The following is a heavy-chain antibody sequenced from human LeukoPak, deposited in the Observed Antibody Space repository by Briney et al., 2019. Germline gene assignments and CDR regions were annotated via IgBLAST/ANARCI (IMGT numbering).Heavy chain of an antibody. Sequence: PGGSLRLSCAASGFTFSSYGINWVRQAPGKGLEWVSSIDVGSYAYYANSVKGRFTISRDNAKDSVYLQMNSLRADDAAVYYCARVRGAGLQYYYMDVWGKGTTVTVSS. J-gene: IGHJ6*03. CDR3: ARVRGAGLQYYYMDV. D-gene: IGHD1-26*01. CDR1: GFTFSSYG. V-gene: IGHV3-21*01. CDR2: IDVGSYA.